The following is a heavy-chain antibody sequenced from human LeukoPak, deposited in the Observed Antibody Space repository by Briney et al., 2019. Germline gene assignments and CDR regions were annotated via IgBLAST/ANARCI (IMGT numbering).Heavy chain of an antibody. Sequence: SETLSLTCTVSGGSISNYYWSWIRQPAGKGLEWIGRIYSSGSTNYNPSLNSRVTMSVDTSKNQSSLKLSSVTAADTAVYYCARTSPKNGAFDMWGQGTVVTVSS. J-gene: IGHJ3*02. CDR1: GGSISNYY. CDR2: IYSSGST. V-gene: IGHV4-4*07. D-gene: IGHD2-8*01. CDR3: ARTSPKNGAFDM.